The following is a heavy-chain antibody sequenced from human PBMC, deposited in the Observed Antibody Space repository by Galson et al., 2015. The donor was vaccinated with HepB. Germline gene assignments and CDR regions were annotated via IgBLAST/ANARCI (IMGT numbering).Heavy chain of an antibody. J-gene: IGHJ4*02. CDR2: TSNTVTTI. CDR3: ARKYYYDSGTYNDLFDY. Sequence: SLRLSCAVSGFIFSDYYMSWIRQAPGKGLEWVSYTSNTVTTIYYADSVKGRFTISRDNSKNTLYLQMNSLRAEDTALYYCARKYYYDSGTYNDLFDYWGQGTLVTVSS. CDR1: GFIFSDYY. V-gene: IGHV3-11*01. D-gene: IGHD3-10*01.